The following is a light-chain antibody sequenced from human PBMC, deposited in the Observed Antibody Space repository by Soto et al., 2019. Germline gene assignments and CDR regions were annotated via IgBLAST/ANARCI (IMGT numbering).Light chain of an antibody. CDR1: QGVTSN. Sequence: IVMTQSPAILSVSPGERATLSCRASQGVTSNLAWYQHKPGQAPRLLLYGASTRATGNPARFSGSGSGTESTLTLTSLHPEDCAVYSCHQYDTRNLTWTLGQGTKVDIK. J-gene: IGKJ1*01. CDR2: GAS. CDR3: HQYDTRNLTWT. V-gene: IGKV3-15*01.